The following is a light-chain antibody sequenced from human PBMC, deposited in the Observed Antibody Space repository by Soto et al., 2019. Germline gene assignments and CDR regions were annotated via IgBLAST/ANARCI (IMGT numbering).Light chain of an antibody. Sequence: QSVLTQPTSVSGSPGQSITISCTGTSSDVGNYNLVSWYQQHPGKAPKLMIYEGSKRPSGVSNRFSGSKSGNTASLTISGLQAEDEADYYCCSFAGSSTYVVFGGGTRSPS. CDR3: CSFAGSSTYVV. CDR2: EGS. CDR1: SSDVGNYNL. J-gene: IGLJ2*01. V-gene: IGLV2-23*01.